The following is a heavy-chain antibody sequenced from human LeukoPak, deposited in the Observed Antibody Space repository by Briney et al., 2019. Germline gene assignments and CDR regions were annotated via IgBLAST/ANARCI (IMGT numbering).Heavy chain of an antibody. Sequence: PGGSLRLSCAASGFTFSSYSMNWVRQAPGKGLEWVSYISSSSSIIYYADSVKGRFTISRDNAKNSLYLQMNSLRAEDTAVYYCARDNNDGDDFWSGPRGYWGQGTLVTVSS. CDR3: ARDNNDGDDFWSGPRGY. CDR1: GFTFSSYS. V-gene: IGHV3-48*01. CDR2: ISSSSSII. J-gene: IGHJ4*02. D-gene: IGHD3-3*01.